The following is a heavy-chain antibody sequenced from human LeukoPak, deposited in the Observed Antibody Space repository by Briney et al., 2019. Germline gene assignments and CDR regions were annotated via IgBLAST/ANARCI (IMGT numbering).Heavy chain of an antibody. J-gene: IGHJ4*02. D-gene: IGHD3-10*01. CDR1: GFTFSSYA. CDR3: AKGLGELLWSPYFDY. V-gene: IGHV3-23*01. CDR2: ISGSGGST. Sequence: PGGSLRLSCAASGFTFSSYAMSWVRQAPGKGLEWVSAISGSGGSTYYADSVKGRFTISRDNSKNTLYLQMSSLRAEDTAVYYCAKGLGELLWSPYFDYWGQGTLVTVSS.